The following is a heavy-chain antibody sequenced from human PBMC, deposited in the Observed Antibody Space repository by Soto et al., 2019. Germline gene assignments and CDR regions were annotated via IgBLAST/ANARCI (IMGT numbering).Heavy chain of an antibody. CDR1: GYSISSGYH. D-gene: IGHD3-10*02. CDR2: IYHSGTS. V-gene: IGHV4-38-2*02. Sequence: SETLSLTCYVSGYSISSGYHWGWNRQPPGKGLEWIGSIYHSGTSYYNPSLMSRVSISVDTSKNQFSLKVTSVTAADTAVYYCAREAYDRADYWGQGTQVTVSS. J-gene: IGHJ4*02. CDR3: AREAYDRADY.